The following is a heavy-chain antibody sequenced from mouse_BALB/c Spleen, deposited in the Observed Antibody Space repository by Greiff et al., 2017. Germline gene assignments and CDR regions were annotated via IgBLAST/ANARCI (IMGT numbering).Heavy chain of an antibody. J-gene: IGHJ3*01. CDR1: GYTFTSYV. D-gene: IGHD1-1*01. Sequence: VQLQQSGPELVKPGASVKMSCKASGYTFTSYVMHWVKQKPGQGLEWIGYINPYNDGTKYNEKFKGKATLTSDKSSSTAYMELSSLTSEDSAVYYCARITTVVPFAYWGQGTLVTVSA. CDR2: INPYNDGT. CDR3: ARITTVVPFAY. V-gene: IGHV1-14*01.